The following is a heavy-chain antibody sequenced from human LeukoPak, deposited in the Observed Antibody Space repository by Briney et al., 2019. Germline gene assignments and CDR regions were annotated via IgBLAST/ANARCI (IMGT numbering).Heavy chain of an antibody. CDR2: IYSGGST. D-gene: IGHD3-22*01. CDR1: GFTVSSNY. CDR3: ARSPLKRDSSGYYRWSAPYEYFQH. V-gene: IGHV3-53*01. Sequence: PGGSLRLSCAASGFTVSSNYMSWVRQAPGKGLEWVSVIYSGGSTYYADSVKGRFTISRDNSKNTLYLQMNSLRADDTAVYYCARSPLKRDSSGYYRWSAPYEYFQHWGQGTLVTVSS. J-gene: IGHJ1*01.